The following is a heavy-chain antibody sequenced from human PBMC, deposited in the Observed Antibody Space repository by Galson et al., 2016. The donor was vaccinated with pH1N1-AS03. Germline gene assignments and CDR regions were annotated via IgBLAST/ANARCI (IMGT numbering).Heavy chain of an antibody. J-gene: IGHJ4*02. V-gene: IGHV4-34*12. CDR3: AGRPTGLDY. Sequence: SETLSLTCTVSTGSFRGAYWAWIRQPPGKWLEWIGEIILGRCNDCIHGENTKYAPSLKSLVTISIDTSKNQLSLKLTSVTAADTGFYYCAGRPTGLDYWGQGSLVTVSS. D-gene: IGHD1-26*01. CDR2: IILGRCNDCIHGENT. CDR1: TGSFRGAY.